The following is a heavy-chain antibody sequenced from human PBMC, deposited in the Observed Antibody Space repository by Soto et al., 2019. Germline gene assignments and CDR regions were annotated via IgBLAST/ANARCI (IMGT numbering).Heavy chain of an antibody. V-gene: IGHV3-15*07. Sequence: GGSLRLSCAASGFTFSNAWMNWVRPAPGKGLEWVGRIKSKTDGGTTDYAAPVKGRFTISRDDSKNTLYLQMNSLKTEDTAVYYCTTETYSSGCYYFDYWGQGTLVTVSS. CDR2: IKSKTDGGTT. J-gene: IGHJ4*02. CDR1: GFTFSNAW. D-gene: IGHD6-19*01. CDR3: TTETYSSGCYYFDY.